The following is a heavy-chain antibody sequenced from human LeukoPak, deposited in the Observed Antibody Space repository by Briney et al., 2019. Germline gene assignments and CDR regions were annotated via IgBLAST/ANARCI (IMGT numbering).Heavy chain of an antibody. CDR2: INPNSGGT. V-gene: IGHV1-2*02. CDR3: ARVRGYCSSTSCYILAY. CDR1: GYTFTGYY. J-gene: IGHJ4*02. D-gene: IGHD2-2*02. Sequence: PWASVKVSCKASGYTFTGYYMHWVRQAPGQGLEWMGWINPNSGGTNCAQKFQGRVTMTRDTSISTAYMELSRLRSDDTAVYYCARVRGYCSSTSCYILAYWGQGTLVTVSS.